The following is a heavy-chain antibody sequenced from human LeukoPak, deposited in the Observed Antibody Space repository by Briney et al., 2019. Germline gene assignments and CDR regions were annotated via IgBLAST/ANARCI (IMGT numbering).Heavy chain of an antibody. D-gene: IGHD1-26*01. Sequence: ASVKVSCKVSEGTFSSYAISWVRQAPGQGLEWMGGIIPIFGTANYAQKFQGRVTITTDESTSTAYMELSSLRSEDTAVYYCARDGAPTLIVGASFDYWGQGTLVTVSS. CDR3: ARDGAPTLIVGASFDY. J-gene: IGHJ4*02. CDR2: IIPIFGTA. CDR1: EGTFSSYA. V-gene: IGHV1-69*05.